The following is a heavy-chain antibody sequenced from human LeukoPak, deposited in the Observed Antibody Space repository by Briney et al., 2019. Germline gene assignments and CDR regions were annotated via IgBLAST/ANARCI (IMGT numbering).Heavy chain of an antibody. CDR3: AKSHITRYPLQYYFDL. D-gene: IGHD2-21*01. V-gene: IGHV3-23*01. Sequence: PGGSLRLSCAASGFTFSSYAMSWLRQTPQKGLEWVSGISVTGDITYYADSVKGRSTIARDNSRTTLYLQLNSLRADDTAVYYCAKSHITRYPLQYYFDLWGQGAQVIVSS. CDR1: GFTFSSYA. J-gene: IGHJ4*02. CDR2: ISVTGDIT.